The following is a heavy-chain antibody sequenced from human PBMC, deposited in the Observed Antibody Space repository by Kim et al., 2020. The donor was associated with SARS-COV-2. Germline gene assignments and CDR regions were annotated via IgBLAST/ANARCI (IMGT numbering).Heavy chain of an antibody. V-gene: IGHV3-48*03. J-gene: IGHJ3*02. CDR3: ARGQRGDPDAFDI. D-gene: IGHD3-16*01. Sequence: YADSVKGRFTISRDNAKNSLYLQMNSLRAEDTAVYYCARGQRGDPDAFDIWGQGTMVTVSS.